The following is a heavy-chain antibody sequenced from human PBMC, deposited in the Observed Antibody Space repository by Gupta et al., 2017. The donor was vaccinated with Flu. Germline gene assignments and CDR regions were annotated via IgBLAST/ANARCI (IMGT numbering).Heavy chain of an antibody. D-gene: IGHD1-14*01. J-gene: IGHJ6*02. V-gene: IGHV3-23*01. Sequence: EAQLLESGGGLVQPGGSLRLSCAASGFTFSSYVMSWVRQAPGKGLEWVSAIGASGGNTYYADSMKGRFTISRDNSKNTLFLQMNSLRAEDTAVYYCAKPVDFSGYFYYYYGLDVWGQGTTVTVSS. CDR2: IGASGGNT. CDR3: AKPVDFSGYFYYYYGLDV. CDR1: GFTFSSYV.